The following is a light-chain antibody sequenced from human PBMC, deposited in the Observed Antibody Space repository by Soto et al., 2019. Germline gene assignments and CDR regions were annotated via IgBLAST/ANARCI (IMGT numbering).Light chain of an antibody. CDR1: EALGRNY. V-gene: IGKV3-20*01. CDR3: QQLNSYPIT. CDR2: RIY. J-gene: IGKJ5*01. Sequence: ETLLTQSPGTLSLSPGERATLSCRASEALGRNYLAWYQQKPGQAPRLLIHRIYIRAAGIPDRFTGSASGTDFTLTISRLEPEDFATYYCQQLNSYPITFGQGTRLEIK.